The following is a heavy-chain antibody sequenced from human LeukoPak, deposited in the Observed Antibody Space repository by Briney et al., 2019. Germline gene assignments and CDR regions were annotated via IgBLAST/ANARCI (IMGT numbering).Heavy chain of an antibody. CDR1: GFTFDDYA. CDR3: AKDYAPHEGVVITDAFDI. J-gene: IGHJ3*02. Sequence: QPGRSLRLSCAASGFTFDDYAMHWVRQAPGKGLEWVSGISWNSGSIGYADSVKGRFTISRDNAKNSLYLQMNSLRAEDTALYYCAKDYAPHEGVVITDAFDIWGQGTMVTVSS. CDR2: ISWNSGSI. D-gene: IGHD3-3*01. V-gene: IGHV3-9*01.